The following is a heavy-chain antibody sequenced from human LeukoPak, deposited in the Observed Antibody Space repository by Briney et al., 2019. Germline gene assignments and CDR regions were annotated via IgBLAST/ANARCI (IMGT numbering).Heavy chain of an antibody. CDR3: VRESGEITRLDY. J-gene: IGHJ4*02. CDR2: ISTSRSTI. CDR1: GFTFSNYE. V-gene: IGHV3-48*03. D-gene: IGHD3-10*01. Sequence: PGGSLRLSCAASGFTFSNYEMNWVRQTPGKGLEWVSYISTSRSTIYYADSVKGRFIISRDNAKNSLYLQINSLRADDTAVYYCVRESGEITRLDYWGQGTLVTVSS.